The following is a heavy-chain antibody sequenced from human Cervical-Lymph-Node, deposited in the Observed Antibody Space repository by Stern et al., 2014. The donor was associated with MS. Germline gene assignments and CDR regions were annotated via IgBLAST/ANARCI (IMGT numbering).Heavy chain of an antibody. Sequence: MQLVESGAEVKKPGASVKVSCKTSGYTFTTYDVSWVRQATGQGLEWMGWMNPNSGKTAYAPKFQGRVTMTRNTSITTAYMDLSSLTSEDTAVYYCARGLLITFGGNTVHGYNGLDVWGQGTTVTVSS. CDR3: ARGLLITFGGNTVHGYNGLDV. CDR1: GYTFTTYD. CDR2: MNPNSGKT. V-gene: IGHV1-8*01. D-gene: IGHD3-16*01. J-gene: IGHJ6*02.